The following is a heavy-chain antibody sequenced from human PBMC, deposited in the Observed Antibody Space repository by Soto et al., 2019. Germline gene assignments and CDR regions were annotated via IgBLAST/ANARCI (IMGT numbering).Heavy chain of an antibody. CDR1: GSTFSSYA. J-gene: IGHJ5*02. CDR2: ISGSGGST. Sequence: GGFLRLSCAASGSTFSSYAMSWVRQAPGKGLEWVSAISGSGGSTYYADSVKGRFTISRDNSKNTLYLQMNSLRAEDTAVYHCAKDSYGDYGWFDPWGQGTLVTVSS. CDR3: AKDSYGDYGWFDP. D-gene: IGHD4-17*01. V-gene: IGHV3-23*01.